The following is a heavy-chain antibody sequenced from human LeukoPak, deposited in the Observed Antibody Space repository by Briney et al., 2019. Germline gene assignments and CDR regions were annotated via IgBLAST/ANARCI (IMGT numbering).Heavy chain of an antibody. J-gene: IGHJ3*02. Sequence: ASVKVSCKASGYTFTGYYMHWVRQAPGQGLEWMGIINPSGGSTSYAQKFQGRVTMTRDTPTSTVYMELSSLRSEDTAVYYCARDLEYSNPGDAFDIWGQGTMVTVSS. D-gene: IGHD6-6*01. V-gene: IGHV1-46*01. CDR1: GYTFTGYY. CDR3: ARDLEYSNPGDAFDI. CDR2: INPSGGST.